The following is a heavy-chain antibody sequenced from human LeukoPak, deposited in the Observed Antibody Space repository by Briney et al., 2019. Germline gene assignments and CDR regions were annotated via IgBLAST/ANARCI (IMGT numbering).Heavy chain of an antibody. CDR2: IYYSGST. D-gene: IGHD2-15*01. J-gene: IGHJ3*02. CDR1: GGSISSYY. V-gene: IGHV4-59*01. CDR3: ARGGGIDAFDI. Sequence: PSETLSLTCTVSGGSISSYYWSWIRQPPGEGLEWIGYIYYSGSTNYNPSLKSRVTISVDTSKNQFSLKLSSVTAADTAVYYCARGGGIDAFDIWGQGTMVTVSS.